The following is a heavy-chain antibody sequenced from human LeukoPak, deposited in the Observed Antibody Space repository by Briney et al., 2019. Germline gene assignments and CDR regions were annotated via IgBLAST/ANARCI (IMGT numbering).Heavy chain of an antibody. D-gene: IGHD3-22*01. CDR2: INHSGST. CDR3: ARAGDSSGYYHEYFQH. CDR1: GGSFSGYY. J-gene: IGHJ1*01. Sequence: SETLSLTCAVYGGSFSGYYWSWIRQPPGKGLGWIGEINHSGSTNYNPSLKSRVTISVDTSKNQFSLKLSSVTAADTAVYYCARAGDSSGYYHEYFQHWGQGTLVTVSS. V-gene: IGHV4-34*01.